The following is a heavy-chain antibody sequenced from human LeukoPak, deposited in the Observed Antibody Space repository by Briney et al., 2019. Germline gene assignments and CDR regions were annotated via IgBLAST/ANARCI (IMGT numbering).Heavy chain of an antibody. V-gene: IGHV1-18*01. D-gene: IGHD2-2*01. J-gene: IGHJ5*02. CDR2: ISAYNGNT. CDR3: ARDSQLLSAGPSFDP. CDR1: GYTFTSYG. Sequence: ASVKVSCKASGYTFTSYGISWVRQAPGQGLEWMGWISAYNGNTNYAQKLQGRVTMTTDTSTSTAYMELRSLRSDDTAVYYCARDSQLLSAGPSFDPWRQATLVTVCS.